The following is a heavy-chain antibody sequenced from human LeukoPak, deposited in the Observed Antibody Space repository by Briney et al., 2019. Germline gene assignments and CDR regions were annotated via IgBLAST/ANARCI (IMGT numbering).Heavy chain of an antibody. D-gene: IGHD2-15*01. Sequence: GGSLRLSCAASGFTFSSYAMSWVRQAPGKGLEYVSAISSNGGSTYYANSVKGRFTISRDNSKNTLYLQMGSLRAEDMAVYYCARETEGSDFDPWGQGTLVTVSS. V-gene: IGHV3-64*01. CDR3: ARETEGSDFDP. J-gene: IGHJ5*02. CDR1: GFTFSSYA. CDR2: ISSNGGST.